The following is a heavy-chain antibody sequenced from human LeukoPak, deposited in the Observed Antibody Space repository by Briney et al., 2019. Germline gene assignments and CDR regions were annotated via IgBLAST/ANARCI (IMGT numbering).Heavy chain of an antibody. V-gene: IGHV4-31*03. Sequence: SQTLSLTCTVSGGSISSGGYYWSRIRQHPGKGLEWIGYIYYSGSTYYNPSLKSRVTISVDTSKNQFSLKLSSVTAADTAVYYCACFTFGGVIVHPDYWGQGTLVTVSS. D-gene: IGHD3-16*02. CDR1: GGSISSGGYY. CDR3: ACFTFGGVIVHPDY. J-gene: IGHJ4*02. CDR2: IYYSGST.